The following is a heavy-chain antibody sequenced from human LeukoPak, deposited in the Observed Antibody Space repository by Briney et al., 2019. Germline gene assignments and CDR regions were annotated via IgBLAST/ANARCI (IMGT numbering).Heavy chain of an antibody. Sequence: SVKVSCKASGGTFSSYTISWVRQAPGQGLEWMGRITPILGIANYAQKFQGRVTITADKSTSTAYMELSSLRSEDTAVYYCARPEGPGYDAFDIWGQGTMVTVSS. CDR1: GGTFSSYT. V-gene: IGHV1-69*02. CDR3: ARPEGPGYDAFDI. D-gene: IGHD1-14*01. CDR2: ITPILGIA. J-gene: IGHJ3*02.